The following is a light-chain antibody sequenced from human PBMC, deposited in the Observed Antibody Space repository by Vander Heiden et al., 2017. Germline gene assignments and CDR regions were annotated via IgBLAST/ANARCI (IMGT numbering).Light chain of an antibody. J-gene: IGKJ1*01. CDR3: QQSDSTLTWT. V-gene: IGKV1-39*01. Sequence: IQMTQSPSPHSASVADRVTITCRASQSISSYLNWYQQKPGKAPKLLIYAASSLQSGVPSSFSGSGSGTDFTLTISSLQPEDFAAYYCQQSDSTLTWTFGQGTKVEIK. CDR2: AAS. CDR1: QSISSY.